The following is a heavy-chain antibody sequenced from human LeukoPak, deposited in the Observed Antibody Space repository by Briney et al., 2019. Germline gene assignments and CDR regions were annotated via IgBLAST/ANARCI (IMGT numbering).Heavy chain of an antibody. J-gene: IGHJ4*02. CDR3: AREGLDYYDSSGFDY. V-gene: IGHV4-59*01. CDR2: IYYSGST. CDR1: GGYISSYY. Sequence: SETLSLTCTVSGGYISSYYWSWIRQPPGKGLEWIGYIYYSGSTNYNPSLKSRVTISVDTSKNQFSLKPSSVTAADTAVYYCAREGLDYYDSSGFDYWGQGTLVTVSS. D-gene: IGHD3-22*01.